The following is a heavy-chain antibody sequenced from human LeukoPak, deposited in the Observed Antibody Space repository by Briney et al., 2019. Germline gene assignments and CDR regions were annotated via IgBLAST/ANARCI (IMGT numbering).Heavy chain of an antibody. J-gene: IGHJ4*02. CDR1: GYTFTGYY. CDR3: TRESGSYHGNGY. CDR2: INPNNGAT. D-gene: IGHD1-26*01. Sequence: ASVKVSCKASGYTFTGYYMHWVRQAPGQGLEWMGRINPNNGATNYAQKLQGRVTITGDTSISTAYMELSSLRSDDTAVYYCTRESGSYHGNGYWGQGTLVTVFS. V-gene: IGHV1-2*06.